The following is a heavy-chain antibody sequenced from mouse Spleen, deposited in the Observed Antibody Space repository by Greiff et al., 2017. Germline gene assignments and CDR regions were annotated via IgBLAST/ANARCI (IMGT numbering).Heavy chain of an antibody. CDR3: TTPYYYGSSE. CDR1: GFNIKDDY. D-gene: IGHD1-1*01. J-gene: IGHJ3*02. V-gene: IGHV14-4*01. Sequence: VQLQQSGAELVRPGASVKLSCTASGFNIKDDYMHWVKQRPEQGLEWIGWIDPENGDTEYASKFQGKATITADTSSNTAYLQLSSLTSEDTAVYYCTTPYYYGSSEWGQGTLVTVSA. CDR2: IDPENGDT.